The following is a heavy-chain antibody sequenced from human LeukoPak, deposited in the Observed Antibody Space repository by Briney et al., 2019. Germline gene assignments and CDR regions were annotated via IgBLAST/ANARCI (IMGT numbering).Heavy chain of an antibody. J-gene: IGHJ4*02. CDR3: AGGGDSSGLRFDY. Sequence: KPSETLSLTCTVSGGSISSGGYYWSWIRQHPGKGLEWIGYIYYSGSTYYNPSLKSRVTISVDRSKNQFSLKLSSVTAADTAVYYCAGGGDSSGLRFDYWGQGTLVTVSS. V-gene: IGHV4-31*03. CDR1: GGSISSGGYY. D-gene: IGHD3-22*01. CDR2: IYYSGST.